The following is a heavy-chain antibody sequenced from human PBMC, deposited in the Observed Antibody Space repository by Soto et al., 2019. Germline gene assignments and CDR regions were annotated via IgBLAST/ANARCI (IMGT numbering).Heavy chain of an antibody. V-gene: IGHV3-23*01. CDR1: GFTFGSYA. D-gene: IGHD2-21*02. J-gene: IGHJ6*03. CDR2: ITKSGDRT. CDR3: AKETSGDWGYMDV. Sequence: EVQLLESGGGLVQPGGSLRLSCAASGFTFGSYAMTWGRQAPGKGLEWVAFITKSGDRTEYAFFVEGRFTFSRDNSNSLLYLQMNTLRAGYTAFYYCAKETSGDWGYMDVWGRGTTVTVPS.